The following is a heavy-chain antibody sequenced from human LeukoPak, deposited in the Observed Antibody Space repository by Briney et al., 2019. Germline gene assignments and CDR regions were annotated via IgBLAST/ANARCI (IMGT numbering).Heavy chain of an antibody. CDR1: GFTFSSYW. D-gene: IGHD3-10*01. Sequence: GGSLRLSCAASGFTFSSYWMNWVRQAPGKGLEWVANIKLDGSEKYYVDSVKGRFTISRDNAKNSLYLQMNSLRAEDTAVYYCAKDYGSYGFDIWGQGTMVTVSS. CDR3: AKDYGSYGFDI. J-gene: IGHJ3*02. V-gene: IGHV3-7*01. CDR2: IKLDGSEK.